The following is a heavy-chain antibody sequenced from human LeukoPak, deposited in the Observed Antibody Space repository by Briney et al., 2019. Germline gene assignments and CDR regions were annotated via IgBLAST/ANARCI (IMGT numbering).Heavy chain of an antibody. J-gene: IGHJ5*02. CDR2: SYTSGST. Sequence: SETLSLTCTVSGGCISSYYWSWIRQPAGKGLEWIGRSYTSGSTIYNPSLKSRVTMSVDTSKNKSSLKLISMNAAEEAVDYFAGEVYYDSSGYAYGINWFDPWGQGTLVTVSS. CDR1: GGCISSYY. CDR3: AGEVYYDSSGYAYGINWFDP. V-gene: IGHV4-4*07. D-gene: IGHD3-22*01.